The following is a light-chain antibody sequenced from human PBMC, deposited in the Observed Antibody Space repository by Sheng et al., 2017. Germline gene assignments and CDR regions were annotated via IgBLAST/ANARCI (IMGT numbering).Light chain of an antibody. Sequence: DIQLTQSPSFLSASVGDRVTITCRASQGISSYLAWYQQKPGKAPKLLIYAASTLQSGVPSRFSGSGSGTEFTLTISSLQPEDFATYYCQQLNSYPRTFGQGPXLEIK. CDR3: QQLNSYPRT. J-gene: IGKJ2*01. V-gene: IGKV1-9*01. CDR2: AAS. CDR1: QGISSY.